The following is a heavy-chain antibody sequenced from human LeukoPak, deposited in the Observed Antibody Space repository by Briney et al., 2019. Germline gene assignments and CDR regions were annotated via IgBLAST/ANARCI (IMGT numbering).Heavy chain of an antibody. J-gene: IGHJ5*02. Sequence: SLRLSCAASGFTFSSYSMNWVRQAPGKGLEWVSSISSSSSYIYYADSVRGRFTISRDNAKNSLYLQMNSLRAEDTAVFSCARGADGVSSNSRGWFDPWGQGTLVTVSS. V-gene: IGHV3-21*01. CDR1: GFTFSSYS. D-gene: IGHD2-15*01. CDR2: ISSSSSYI. CDR3: ARGADGVSSNSRGWFDP.